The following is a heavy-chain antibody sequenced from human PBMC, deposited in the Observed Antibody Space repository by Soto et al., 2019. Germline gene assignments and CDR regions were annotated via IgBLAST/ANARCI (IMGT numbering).Heavy chain of an antibody. CDR3: ARGRRGGYDYQYY. CDR2: ISSSSSYI. Sequence: GGSLRLSCAASGFTFSSYSMNWVRQAPGKGLEWVSSISSSSSYIYYADSVKGRFTISRDNAKNSLYLQMNSLRAEDTAVYYCARGRRGGYDYQYYWGRGTLVPVS. J-gene: IGHJ4*02. D-gene: IGHD5-12*01. CDR1: GFTFSSYS. V-gene: IGHV3-21*01.